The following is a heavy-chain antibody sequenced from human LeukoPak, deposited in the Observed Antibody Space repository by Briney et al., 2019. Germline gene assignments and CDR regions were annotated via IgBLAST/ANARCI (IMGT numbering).Heavy chain of an antibody. CDR1: AGSISSSSYY. CDR3: ARGFDFWSGYYI. J-gene: IGHJ4*02. D-gene: IGHD3-3*01. Sequence: SETLSLTCTVSAGSISSSSYYWGWIRQPPGKGLEWIGSIYYSGSTYYNPSLKSRVTISVDTSKNQFSLKLSSVTAADTAVYYCARGFDFWSGYYIWGQGTLVTVSS. CDR2: IYYSGST. V-gene: IGHV4-39*01.